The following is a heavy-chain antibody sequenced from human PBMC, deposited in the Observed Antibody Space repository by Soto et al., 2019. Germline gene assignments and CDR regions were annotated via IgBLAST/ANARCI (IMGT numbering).Heavy chain of an antibody. J-gene: IGHJ4*02. V-gene: IGHV1-69*13. D-gene: IGHD6-19*01. Sequence: SVKVSCKASGGTFSSYAISWVRQAPGQGLEWMRGIIPIFGTANYAQKFRGRVTITADESTSTAYMELSSLRSEDTAVYYCARSAVAGRSYYFDYWGQGTLVTVSS. CDR2: IIPIFGTA. CDR3: ARSAVAGRSYYFDY. CDR1: GGTFSSYA.